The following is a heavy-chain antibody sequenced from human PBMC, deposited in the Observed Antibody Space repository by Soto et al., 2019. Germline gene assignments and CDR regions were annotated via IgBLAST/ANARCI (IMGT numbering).Heavy chain of an antibody. CDR3: SRVHLDSSAFGWFDP. D-gene: IGHD6-25*01. CDR1: GGTFSSYD. J-gene: IGHJ5*02. V-gene: IGHV1-69*06. CDR2: INPICGSA. Sequence: SVKVSCKASGGTFSSYDIIWVRQAPGQGREWMGGINPICGSANYAQKFQRRVTITADKSTSTASMELSSMRSEDKAAYYCSRVHLDSSAFGWFDPWGQGTLVTVSS.